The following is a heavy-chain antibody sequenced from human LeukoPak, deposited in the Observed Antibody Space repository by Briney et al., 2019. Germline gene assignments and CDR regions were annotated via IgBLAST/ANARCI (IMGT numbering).Heavy chain of an antibody. J-gene: IGHJ4*02. D-gene: IGHD6-19*01. V-gene: IGHV3-9*01. Sequence: GGSLRLSCAASGFTFDDYAMHWVRQAPGKGLEWVSGISWNSGSIGYADSVKGRFTISRDNAKNSLYLQMNSLRAEDTAVYHCARGNLFTGWYDLYYFDYWGQGTLVTVSS. CDR2: ISWNSGSI. CDR1: GFTFDDYA. CDR3: ARGNLFTGWYDLYYFDY.